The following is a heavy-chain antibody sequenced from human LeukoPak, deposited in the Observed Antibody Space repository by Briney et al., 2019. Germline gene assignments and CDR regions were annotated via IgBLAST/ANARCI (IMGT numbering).Heavy chain of an antibody. CDR2: ISGSGGST. Sequence: GGSLRLSCAACGFTFSSYAMSSVRQAPGKGLEWVSAISGSGGSTYYADSVKGRFTISRDNSKNTLYLQMNSLRAEDTAVYYCAKAIEDCTNGVCFTYYHYGMDVWGQGTTVTVSS. J-gene: IGHJ6*02. CDR3: AKAIEDCTNGVCFTYYHYGMDV. CDR1: GFTFSSYA. V-gene: IGHV3-23*01. D-gene: IGHD2-8*01.